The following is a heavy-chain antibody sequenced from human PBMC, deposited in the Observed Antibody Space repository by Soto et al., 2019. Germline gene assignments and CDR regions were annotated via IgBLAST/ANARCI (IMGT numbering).Heavy chain of an antibody. CDR3: VKAGMKMILVSITYFDF. V-gene: IGHV3-23*01. Sequence: EVQLFESGGGSVQPGASLGLSCAASGFTFSDYVMNWVRQAPGKGLEWVAGITSTGGRTYYADSVKGRFTISRDNSRNTLHLQMNSLRADDTGMYYCVKAGMKMILVSITYFDFWGQGARVTVSS. D-gene: IGHD3-22*01. CDR1: GFTFSDYV. CDR2: ITSTGGRT. J-gene: IGHJ4*02.